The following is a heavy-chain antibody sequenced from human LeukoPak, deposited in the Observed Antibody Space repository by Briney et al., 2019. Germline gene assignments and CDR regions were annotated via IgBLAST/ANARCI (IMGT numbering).Heavy chain of an antibody. CDR1: GGSISSGGYY. Sequence: PSQTLSLTCTVSGGSISSGGYYWSWIRQHPGKGLEWIGYIYYSGSTYYNPSLKSRVTISVDTSKNQFSLKLSSVTAADTAVYYCARGHGVQLWSYYFDYWGQGTLVTVSS. J-gene: IGHJ4*02. CDR3: ARGHGVQLWSYYFDY. V-gene: IGHV4-31*03. D-gene: IGHD5-18*01. CDR2: IYYSGST.